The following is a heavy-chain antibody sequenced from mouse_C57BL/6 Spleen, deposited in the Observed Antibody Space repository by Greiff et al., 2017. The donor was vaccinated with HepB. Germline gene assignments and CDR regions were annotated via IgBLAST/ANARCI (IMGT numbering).Heavy chain of an antibody. Sequence: QVQLQQPGAELVMPGASVKLSCKASGYTFTSYWMHWVKQRPGQGLEWIGVIHPSDSYTNYNEKFKGKSTLTVDKSSRTAYMQLSSLTYEASAVYYGAREDGYGDYWGQGTTLTVSS. J-gene: IGHJ2*01. CDR1: GYTFTSYW. V-gene: IGHV1-69*01. CDR3: AREDGYGDY. CDR2: IHPSDSYT. D-gene: IGHD2-2*01.